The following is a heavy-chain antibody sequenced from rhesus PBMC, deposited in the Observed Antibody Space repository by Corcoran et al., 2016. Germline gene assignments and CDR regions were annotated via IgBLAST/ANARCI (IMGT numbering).Heavy chain of an antibody. CDR3: AREYCTSTTCYGFDY. CDR1: GYSISSGSY. CDR2: IYGSSGST. Sequence: QVQLQESGPGVVKPSEPLSLTCAVSGYSISSGSYGSWIRPPPGKGLEWIGYIYGSSGSTNYNPSLKNRVTISKDTSKNQFSLKLSSVTAADTAVYYCAREYCTSTTCYGFDYWGQGVLVTVSS. V-gene: IGHV4S7*01. D-gene: IGHD2-2*01. J-gene: IGHJ4*01.